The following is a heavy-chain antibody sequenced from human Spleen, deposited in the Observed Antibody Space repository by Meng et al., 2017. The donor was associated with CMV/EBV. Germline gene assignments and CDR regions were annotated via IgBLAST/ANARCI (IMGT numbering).Heavy chain of an antibody. CDR3: ARDRVSTITLFGVVNDYYGMDV. CDR2: ISSSSSTI. D-gene: IGHD3-3*01. Sequence: GESLKISCAASGFTFSSYSMNWVRQAPGKGLEWVSYISSSSSTIYYADSVKGRFTISRDNAKNTLYLQMNSLRAEDTGVYFCARDRVSTITLFGVVNDYYGMDVWGQGTTVTVSS. J-gene: IGHJ6*02. CDR1: GFTFSSYS. V-gene: IGHV3-48*04.